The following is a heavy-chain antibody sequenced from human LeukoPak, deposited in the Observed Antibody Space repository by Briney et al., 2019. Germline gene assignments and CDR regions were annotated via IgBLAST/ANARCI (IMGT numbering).Heavy chain of an antibody. D-gene: IGHD1-7*01. CDR2: IYSGGST. CDR1: GFTVSSNY. V-gene: IGHV3-66*01. CDR3: ARDDWNYVYGFDP. Sequence: GGSLRLSCAASGFTVSSNYMSWVRQAPGKGLEWVSVIYSGGSTYYADSVKGRSTISRDNAKNSLYLQMNSLRAEDTAVYYCARDDWNYVYGFDPWGQGTLVTVSS. J-gene: IGHJ5*02.